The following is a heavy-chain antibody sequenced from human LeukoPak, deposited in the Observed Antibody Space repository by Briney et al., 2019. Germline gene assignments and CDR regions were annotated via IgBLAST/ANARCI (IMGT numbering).Heavy chain of an antibody. J-gene: IGHJ6*02. CDR3: ARTLYGDYSYYYYYYGMDV. V-gene: IGHV5-51*01. CDR1: GYSFTSYW. Sequence: GESLKISCQGSGYSFTSYWIGWVRQMPGKGLEWMGIIYPGDSDTRYSPSFQGQVTISADKSISTAYLQWSSLKASDTAMYYCARTLYGDYSYYYYYYGMDVWGQGTTVTVSS. D-gene: IGHD4-17*01. CDR2: IYPGDSDT.